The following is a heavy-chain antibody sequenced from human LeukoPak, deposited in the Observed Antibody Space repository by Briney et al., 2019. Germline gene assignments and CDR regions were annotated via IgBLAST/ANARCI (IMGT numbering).Heavy chain of an antibody. V-gene: IGHV3-30*02. J-gene: IGHJ4*02. CDR2: IRYDGSNK. CDR3: AKGASGWSLVVSY. CDR1: GFTLSSYG. D-gene: IGHD6-19*01. Sequence: PGGSLRLSCAASGFTLSSYGMHWVRQAPGKGLEWVAFIRYDGSNKYYADSVKGRFTISRDNSKNTLYLQMNSLRAEDTAVYYCAKGASGWSLVVSYWGQGTLVTVSS.